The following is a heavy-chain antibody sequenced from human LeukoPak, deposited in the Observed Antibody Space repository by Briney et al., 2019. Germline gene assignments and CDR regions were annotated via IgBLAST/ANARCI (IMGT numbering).Heavy chain of an antibody. J-gene: IGHJ6*03. CDR3: ARLFGELLLPSDHFYYMDV. CDR2: IIPIFGTA. D-gene: IGHD3-10*02. Sequence: SVKVSCKASGGTFSSYAISWVRQAPGQGLEWMRGIIPIFGTAKYAQKFQGRVTITADESTSTAYMELRSLRSDDTAVYYCARLFGELLLPSDHFYYMDVWGKGTAVTVSS. CDR1: GGTFSSYA. V-gene: IGHV1-69*13.